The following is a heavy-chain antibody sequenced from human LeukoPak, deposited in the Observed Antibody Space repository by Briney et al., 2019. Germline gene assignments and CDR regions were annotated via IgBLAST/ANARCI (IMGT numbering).Heavy chain of an antibody. V-gene: IGHV3-48*02. CDR2: ISSDSSTI. D-gene: IGHD1-26*01. Sequence: GGSLRLSCAASGFTFSSYSMNWVRQALGKGLEWVSYISSDSSTIHYAHSVKGRFTISRDNARNSLYLQMTSLRDEDTAIYYCVRDRFDSGSYFGFDYWGQGTLVTVSS. CDR1: GFTFSSYS. J-gene: IGHJ4*02. CDR3: VRDRFDSGSYFGFDY.